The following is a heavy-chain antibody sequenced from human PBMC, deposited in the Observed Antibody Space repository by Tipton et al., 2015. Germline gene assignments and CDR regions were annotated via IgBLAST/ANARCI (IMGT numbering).Heavy chain of an antibody. V-gene: IGHV4-59*01. J-gene: IGHJ5*02. CDR3: ARGGNNWFDP. D-gene: IGHD2-15*01. Sequence: PGLVKPSETLSLTCTVSGGSISHYYWSWIRQPPGKGLEWIGHIYYSGSTNYNPSLKSRVTISIYTSKNQFSLKLSSVTAADTAVYYCARGGNNWFDPWGQGTLVTVSS. CDR2: IYYSGST. CDR1: GGSISHYY.